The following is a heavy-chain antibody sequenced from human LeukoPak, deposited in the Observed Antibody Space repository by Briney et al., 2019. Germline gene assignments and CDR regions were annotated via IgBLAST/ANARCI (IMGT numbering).Heavy chain of an antibody. D-gene: IGHD3-3*01. Sequence: ASVKVSCKASGYTFTSYYMHWVRPAPGQGLEWMGIISPSGVITSYAQKFQGRVTMTRDTSTSTVYMELSSLRSEDTAVYYCARDFTRSGFWSGYYAFDIWGQGTMVTVSS. CDR3: ARDFTRSGFWSGYYAFDI. CDR1: GYTFTSYY. J-gene: IGHJ3*02. V-gene: IGHV1-46*01. CDR2: ISPSGVIT.